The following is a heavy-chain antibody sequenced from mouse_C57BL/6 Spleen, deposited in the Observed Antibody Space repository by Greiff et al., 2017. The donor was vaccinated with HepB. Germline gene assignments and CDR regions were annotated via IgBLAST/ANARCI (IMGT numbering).Heavy chain of an antibody. D-gene: IGHD1-1*01. CDR2: INPNNGGT. CDR3: ARQKYYGSSHWYFDV. Sequence: EVQLQQSGPELVKPGASVKIPCKASGYTFTDYNMDWVKQSHGKSLEWIGDINPNNGGTIYNQKFKGKATLTVDKSSSTAYMELRSLTSEDTAVYYCARQKYYGSSHWYFDVWGTGTTVTVSS. J-gene: IGHJ1*03. V-gene: IGHV1-18*01. CDR1: GYTFTDYN.